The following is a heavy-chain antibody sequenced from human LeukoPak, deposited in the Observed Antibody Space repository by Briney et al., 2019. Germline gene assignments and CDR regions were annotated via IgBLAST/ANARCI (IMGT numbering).Heavy chain of an antibody. J-gene: IGHJ6*03. Sequence: PGGSLRLSCAASGFTFSSYAMSWVRQAPGKGLEWVSAISGSGGSTYYAGSVKGRFTISRDNSKNTLYLQMNSLKTEDTAIYYCRFLLTGYHFMDVWGKGTTVTVSS. CDR3: RFLLTGYHFMDV. D-gene: IGHD3-9*01. V-gene: IGHV3-23*01. CDR2: ISGSGGST. CDR1: GFTFSSYA.